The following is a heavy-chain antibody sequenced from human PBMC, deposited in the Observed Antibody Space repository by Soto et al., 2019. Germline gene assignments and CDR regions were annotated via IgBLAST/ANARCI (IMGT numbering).Heavy chain of an antibody. D-gene: IGHD3-10*01. CDR1: GGSISSGGYY. V-gene: IGHV4-31*03. CDR3: ARGAGWFGESAYGMDV. CDR2: IYYSGST. Sequence: QVQLQESGPGLVKPSQTLSLTCTVSGGSISSGGYYWSWIRQHPGKGLEWIGYIYYSGSTYYNPSLESRVNISVDTSKNHFPLKLSSVTAADTAVYYCARGAGWFGESAYGMDVWGQGTTVTVSS. J-gene: IGHJ6*02.